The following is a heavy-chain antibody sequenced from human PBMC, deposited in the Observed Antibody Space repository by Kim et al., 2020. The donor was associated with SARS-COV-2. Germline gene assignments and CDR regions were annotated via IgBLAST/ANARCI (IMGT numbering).Heavy chain of an antibody. V-gene: IGHV3-23*01. J-gene: IGHJ6*02. Sequence: SVKGRFTISRDNSKNTLYLQMNSLRAEDTAVYYCAKDNWNDENRNYGMDVWGQGTTVTVSS. D-gene: IGHD1-20*01. CDR3: AKDNWNDENRNYGMDV.